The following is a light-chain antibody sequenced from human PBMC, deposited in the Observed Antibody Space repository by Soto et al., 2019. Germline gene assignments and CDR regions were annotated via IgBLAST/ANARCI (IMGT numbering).Light chain of an antibody. Sequence: MTQSPSSLSVSPGERATLSCRASQNVRSNLAWYQQKPGQAPRLLIYGASTRATGIPARFSGTGSGTEFTLTISSLQSEDFAVYYCQQYNTWPPITFGQGTRLEIK. CDR2: GAS. CDR1: QNVRSN. CDR3: QQYNTWPPIT. V-gene: IGKV3-15*01. J-gene: IGKJ5*01.